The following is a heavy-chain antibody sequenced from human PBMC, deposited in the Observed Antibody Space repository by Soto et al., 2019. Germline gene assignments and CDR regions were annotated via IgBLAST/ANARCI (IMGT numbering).Heavy chain of an antibody. CDR3: AKDRVRGVIYGMDV. V-gene: IGHV3-30*18. Sequence: QVQLVESGGGVVQPGRSLRLSCAASGFTFSSYGMHWVRQAPGKGLEWVAVISYDGSNKYYADSVKGRFTISRDNSKNTLYLQMNSLRDEDTAVYYCAKDRVRGVIYGMDVWGQGTTVTVSS. CDR1: GFTFSSYG. D-gene: IGHD3-10*01. CDR2: ISYDGSNK. J-gene: IGHJ6*02.